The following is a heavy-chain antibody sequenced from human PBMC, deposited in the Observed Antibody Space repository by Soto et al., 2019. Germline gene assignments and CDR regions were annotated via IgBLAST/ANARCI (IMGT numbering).Heavy chain of an antibody. CDR1: GFTFRSYG. Sequence: GGVLRLSCAASGFTFRSYGIPWVRQAPGKGLVWVTVLSYDGINKYYADSVKGRFTISRDNSKNTLYLQMNSLRAEDTAVYYCAKDWFDFGVVTADYWGQGTLVTVSS. J-gene: IGHJ4*02. V-gene: IGHV3-30*18. D-gene: IGHD3-3*01. CDR3: AKDWFDFGVVTADY. CDR2: LSYDGINK.